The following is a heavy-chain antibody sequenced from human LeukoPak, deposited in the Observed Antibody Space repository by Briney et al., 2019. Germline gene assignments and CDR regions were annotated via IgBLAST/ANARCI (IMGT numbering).Heavy chain of an antibody. CDR2: IYSGGST. V-gene: IGHV3-53*01. CDR1: GFTVSSNS. Sequence: GGSLRLSCTVSGFTVSSNSMSWVRQAPGKGLEWVSFIYSGGSTQYSDSVKGRFTISRDNSKSTLSLQMNSLRAEDTAIYYCATYRQVLLPFESWGQGTLATVSS. D-gene: IGHD2-8*02. CDR3: ATYRQVLLPFES. J-gene: IGHJ4*02.